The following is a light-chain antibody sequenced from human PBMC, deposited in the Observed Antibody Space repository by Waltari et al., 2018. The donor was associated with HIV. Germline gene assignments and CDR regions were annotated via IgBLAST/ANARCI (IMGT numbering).Light chain of an antibody. CDR2: KVS. J-gene: IGKJ2*01. Sequence: DVVMTQSPLSLPVTLGQPASISCRSSQSLVYSGGNTYLNWFQQRPGQSPRRLIYKVSNRDSGVPDRFSGSGSDTDFTLKISRVEAEDVAVYYCMQGTHWPYTFGQGTKLEIK. CDR3: MQGTHWPYT. CDR1: QSLVYSGGNTY. V-gene: IGKV2-30*01.